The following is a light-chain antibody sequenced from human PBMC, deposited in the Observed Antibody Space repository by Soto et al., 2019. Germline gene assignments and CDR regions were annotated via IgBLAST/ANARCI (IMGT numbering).Light chain of an antibody. J-gene: IGKJ3*01. Sequence: DIQMTQSPSSLSATVGDRVNITSRASQDISNYLAWHQQKPGKVPKLLIYAASTLQPGVPSRFSGSGSGTDFTLTISSLQPEDVATYYCQKYNGAPPETFGPGTKVAIK. CDR1: QDISNY. CDR3: QKYNGAPPET. CDR2: AAS. V-gene: IGKV1-27*01.